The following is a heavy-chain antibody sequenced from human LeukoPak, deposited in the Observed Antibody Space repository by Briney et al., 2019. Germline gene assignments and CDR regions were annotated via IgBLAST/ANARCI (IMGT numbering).Heavy chain of an antibody. CDR1: GGTFSSYA. CDR2: IIPIFGTA. CDR3: ATSGSGGGSYSSYDMDV. D-gene: IGHD1-26*01. Sequence: SVKVACKASGGTFSSYAISWVRQAPGQGLEWMGGIIPIFGTANYAQKFQGRVTITADESTSTAYMGLSSLRSEDTAVYYCATSGSGGGSYSSYDMDVWGQGTTVTVS. V-gene: IGHV1-69*13. J-gene: IGHJ6*02.